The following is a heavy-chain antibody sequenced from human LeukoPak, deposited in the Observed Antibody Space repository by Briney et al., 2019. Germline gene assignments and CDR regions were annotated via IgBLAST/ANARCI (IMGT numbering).Heavy chain of an antibody. CDR1: GFTFSSYS. V-gene: IGHV3-21*01. CDR3: AIPSTFDWFDP. Sequence: GGSLRLSCAASGFTFSSYSMNWVRQAPGKGLEWVSSISSSSSYIYYADSVKGRFTNSRDNAKNSLYLQMNSLRAEDTAVYYCAIPSTFDWFDPWGQGTLVTVSS. D-gene: IGHD3-10*02. J-gene: IGHJ5*02. CDR2: ISSSSSYI.